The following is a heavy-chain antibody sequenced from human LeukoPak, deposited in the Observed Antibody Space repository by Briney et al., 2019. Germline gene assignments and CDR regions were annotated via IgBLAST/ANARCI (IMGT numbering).Heavy chain of an antibody. CDR3: ASGSSGWVAY. Sequence: SETLSLTCTVSGGSVNSGNYYWSWIRQPPGKGLEWIGNIYNSGSTNYNPSLKSRVTISVDTSKNQFSLKLSSVTAADTAVYYCASGSSGWVAYWGQGTLVTVSS. J-gene: IGHJ4*02. CDR2: IYNSGST. V-gene: IGHV4-61*01. D-gene: IGHD6-19*01. CDR1: GGSVNSGNYY.